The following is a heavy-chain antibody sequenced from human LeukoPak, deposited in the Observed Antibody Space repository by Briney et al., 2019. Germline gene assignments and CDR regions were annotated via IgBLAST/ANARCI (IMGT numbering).Heavy chain of an antibody. J-gene: IGHJ4*02. D-gene: IGHD6-13*01. CDR1: GISFSDYS. V-gene: IGHV3-21*01. CDR2: INDNSYYI. Sequence: GGSLRLSCTVSGISFSDYSMNWVRQAPGKGLEWVSSINDNSYYIYYSDSVKGRFTTSRDNAKNSPYLRMNSLVAEDTAVYYCATGPWQLGPIEDYWGQGTLVTVSS. CDR3: ATGPWQLGPIEDY.